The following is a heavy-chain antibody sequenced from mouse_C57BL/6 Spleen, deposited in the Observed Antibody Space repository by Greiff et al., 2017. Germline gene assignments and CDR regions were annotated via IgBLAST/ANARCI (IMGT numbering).Heavy chain of an antibody. CDR2: INPNYGTT. CDR3: AIEDGYDGAWFAY. Sequence: EVQLQQSGPELVKPGASVQISCKASGYSFTDYNMNWVKQSNGKSLEWIGVINPNYGTTSYNQKFKGKATLTVAKSSSTAYMQLNSLTSEDAAFYYWAIEDGYDGAWFAYWGQGTLVTVSA. D-gene: IGHD2-2*01. V-gene: IGHV1-39*01. J-gene: IGHJ3*01. CDR1: GYSFTDYN.